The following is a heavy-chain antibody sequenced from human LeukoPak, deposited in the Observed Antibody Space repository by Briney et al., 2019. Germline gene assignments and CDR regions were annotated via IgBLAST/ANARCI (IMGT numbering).Heavy chain of an antibody. CDR3: ARGPRILAAGSYYFDY. D-gene: IGHD6-13*01. V-gene: IGHV3-11*01. J-gene: IGHJ4*02. CDR1: GFSFKDYY. CDR2: INVNGGAM. Sequence: GGSLRLSCAASGFSFKDYYFSWIRQAPGKGLEWVSFINVNGGAMYYADFVKGRFTISRDKAKSSLYLEMNSLRVEDTAVYYCARGPRILAAGSYYFDYWGQGSLVTVSS.